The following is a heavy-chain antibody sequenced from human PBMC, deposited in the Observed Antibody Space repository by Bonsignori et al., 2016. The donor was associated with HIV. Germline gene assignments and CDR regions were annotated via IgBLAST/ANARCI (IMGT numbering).Heavy chain of an antibody. J-gene: IGHJ4*02. CDR1: GYPLSELP. CDR3: ATDSHDFGSGWDF. Sequence: QVHLVQSGAEVKRPGASVKVSCKVSGYPLSELPMHWVRQAPGKGLEWMGGLNPEKAQTIYAQKFQGRVTVTEDRSADTAYMELHNLTSDDTAVYFCATDSHDFGSGWDFWGQGTLVTVSS. D-gene: IGHD3-3*01. V-gene: IGHV1-24*01. CDR2: LNPEKAQT.